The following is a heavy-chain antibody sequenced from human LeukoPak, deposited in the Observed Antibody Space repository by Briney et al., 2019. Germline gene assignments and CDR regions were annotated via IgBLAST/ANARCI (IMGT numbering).Heavy chain of an antibody. D-gene: IGHD3-16*01. J-gene: IGHJ5*02. V-gene: IGHV3-23*01. CDR3: AKVSAQAKSYDS. CDR2: ISGSGDTT. CDR1: EFTFSYYA. Sequence: GGSLRLSCAASEFTFSYYAMSWVRQAPGKGLDWVSVISGSGDTTYYADSVKGRFTISRDNSKNTLYLQTNSLRAEDTAVYYCAKVSAQAKSYDSWGQGTLVTVSS.